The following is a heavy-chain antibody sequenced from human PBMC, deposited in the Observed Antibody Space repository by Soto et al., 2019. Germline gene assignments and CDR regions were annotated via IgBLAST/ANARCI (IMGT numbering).Heavy chain of an antibody. Sequence: GSLRLSCEASGFTFSSYAMHWVRQAPGKGLEWVAVISYDGSNKYYADSVKGRFTISRDNSKNTLYLQMNSLRAEDTAVYYCARTIYCGGDCYSAGVAFDIWGQGTMVTVSS. CDR1: GFTFSSYA. V-gene: IGHV3-30-3*01. CDR3: ARTIYCGGDCYSAGVAFDI. CDR2: ISYDGSNK. D-gene: IGHD2-21*02. J-gene: IGHJ3*02.